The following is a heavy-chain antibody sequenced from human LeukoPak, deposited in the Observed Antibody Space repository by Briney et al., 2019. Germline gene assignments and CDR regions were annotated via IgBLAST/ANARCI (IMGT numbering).Heavy chain of an antibody. D-gene: IGHD2-2*01. V-gene: IGHV1-8*01. CDR1: GYTFTSYD. J-gene: IGHJ4*02. CDR3: AKAQGYCSSTSCYHYFDY. CDR2: MNPNSGNT. Sequence: GASVKVSCKASGYTFTSYDINWVRQATGQGLEWMAWMNPNSGNTGYAQKFQGRVTMTRNTSISTAYMELSSLRAEDTAVYYCAKAQGYCSSTSCYHYFDYWGQGTLVTVSS.